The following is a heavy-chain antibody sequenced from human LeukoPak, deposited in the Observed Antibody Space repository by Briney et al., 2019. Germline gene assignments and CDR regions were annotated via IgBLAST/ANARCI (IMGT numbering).Heavy chain of an antibody. CDR2: IYYSGST. CDR3: ATDQYSSGWFDY. Sequence: PSETLTLTCTVSGGSISSYYWSWIRQPPGKGLEWIGYIYYSGSTNYNPSLKSRVTISVDTSKNQFSLKLSSVTAADTAVYYCATDQYSSGWFDYWGQGTLVTVSS. V-gene: IGHV4-59*01. D-gene: IGHD6-19*01. J-gene: IGHJ4*02. CDR1: GGSISSYY.